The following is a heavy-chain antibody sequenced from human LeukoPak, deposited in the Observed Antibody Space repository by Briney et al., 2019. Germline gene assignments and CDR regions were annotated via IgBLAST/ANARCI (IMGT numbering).Heavy chain of an antibody. Sequence: SETLSLTCTVSGGSISSYYWSWIRQPPGKGLEWIGYINYSGSTNYNPSLKSRVTISVDTSKNQFSLKLSSVTAADTAVYYCARASLDYYGSGSYSLDYWGQGTLVTVSS. V-gene: IGHV4-59*01. CDR1: GGSISSYY. CDR3: ARASLDYYGSGSYSLDY. D-gene: IGHD3-10*01. J-gene: IGHJ4*02. CDR2: INYSGST.